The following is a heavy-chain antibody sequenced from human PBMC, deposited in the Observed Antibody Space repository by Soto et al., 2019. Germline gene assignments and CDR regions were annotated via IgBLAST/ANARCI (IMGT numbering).Heavy chain of an antibody. J-gene: IGHJ4*02. V-gene: IGHV5-51*01. CDR1: GYIFAGYW. CDR2: THGGDANT. CDR3: ARRGGYGSGWDY. D-gene: IGHD6-19*01. Sequence: GQSLKISCKGSGYIFAGYWIGWVRQMPGKGLEWMGITHGGDANTRYSPSFEGQVTISTDKSISTAYLQWGSRRASDTAMYYCARRGGYGSGWDYCGQGSLVTVAS.